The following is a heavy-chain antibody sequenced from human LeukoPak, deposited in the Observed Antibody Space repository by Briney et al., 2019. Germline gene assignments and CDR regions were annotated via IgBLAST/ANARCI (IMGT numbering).Heavy chain of an antibody. V-gene: IGHV4-31*03. J-gene: IGHJ4*02. CDR1: GGSISSGGYY. CDR3: ARRERGYSYGFYFDY. D-gene: IGHD5-18*01. Sequence: SETLSLTCTVSGGSISSGGYYWSWIRQHPGKGLEWIGYIYYSGSTYYNPSLKSRVTISVDTSKNQFSLKLSSVTAADTAVYYCARRERGYSYGFYFDYWGQGTLVTVSS. CDR2: IYYSGST.